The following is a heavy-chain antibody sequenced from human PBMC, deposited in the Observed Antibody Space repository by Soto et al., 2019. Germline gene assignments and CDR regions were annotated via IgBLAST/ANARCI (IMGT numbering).Heavy chain of an antibody. CDR3: ARGASDFWGGYPEIHFFDS. J-gene: IGHJ4*02. V-gene: IGHV3-30-3*01. CDR1: EFTFSTYP. CDR2: ISHDEGNK. D-gene: IGHD3-3*01. Sequence: QVLLVESGGGVFQPGGSLRLSCAASEFTFSTYPMHWVRQAPGKGLEWVAVISHDEGNKYYGDSMKGRFTISRDNSKNTLYLQMNSLRGVDTAVYYCARGASDFWGGYPEIHFFDSWGQGTLVTVSS.